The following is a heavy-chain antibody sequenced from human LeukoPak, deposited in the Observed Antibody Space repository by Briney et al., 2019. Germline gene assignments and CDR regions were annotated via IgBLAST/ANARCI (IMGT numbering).Heavy chain of an antibody. V-gene: IGHV4-39*01. CDR1: GGSISSSGYY. Sequence: PSETLSLTCTVSGGSISSSGYYWGWIRQPPGKGLEWIGSIYYTGSTYYNPSLKSRVTVSVDTSRNQFSLKLSSVTAADTAVYYCARHGGVGVTNWSFDLWGRGTLVTVSS. J-gene: IGHJ2*01. D-gene: IGHD1-26*01. CDR3: ARHGGVGVTNWSFDL. CDR2: IYYTGST.